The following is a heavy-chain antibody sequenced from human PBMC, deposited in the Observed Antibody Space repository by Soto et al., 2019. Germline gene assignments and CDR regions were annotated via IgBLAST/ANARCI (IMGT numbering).Heavy chain of an antibody. CDR1: GGSIGSGGYY. CDR3: ARGRHLSSSWPPLGAFDI. CDR2: IYYSGST. D-gene: IGHD6-13*01. Sequence: PSETLSLTCTVSGGSIGSGGYYWGWIRQHPGKGLEWIGYIYYSGSTYYNPSLKSRVTISVDTSKNQFSLKLSSVTAADTAVYYCARGRHLSSSWPPLGAFDIWGQGTMVTVSS. V-gene: IGHV4-31*03. J-gene: IGHJ3*02.